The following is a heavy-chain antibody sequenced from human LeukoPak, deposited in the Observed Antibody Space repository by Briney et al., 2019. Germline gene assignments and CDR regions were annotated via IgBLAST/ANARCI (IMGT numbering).Heavy chain of an antibody. Sequence: WGSLRLSCAASGFTFSSYAMSWLRQAPGKGLEWVSAISGSGGSTYYADSVKGRFTISRDNSKNTLYLQMNSLRAEDTAVYYCAKDRMMVVAATPDYWGQGTLVTVS. D-gene: IGHD2-15*01. CDR2: ISGSGGST. CDR1: GFTFSSYA. J-gene: IGHJ4*02. V-gene: IGHV3-23*01. CDR3: AKDRMMVVAATPDY.